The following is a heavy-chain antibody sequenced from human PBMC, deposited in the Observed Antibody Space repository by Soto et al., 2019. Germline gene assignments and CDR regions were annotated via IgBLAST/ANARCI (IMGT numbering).Heavy chain of an antibody. D-gene: IGHD3-9*01. J-gene: IGHJ4*02. CDR2: IYYSGST. V-gene: IGHV4-59*08. CDR3: ARLEGLATISYYFDF. CDR1: GGSISSYY. Sequence: SETLSLTCTVSGGSISSYYWSWIRQPPGKGLEWIGYIYYSGSTNYNPSLKSRVTISLDKSKSQLSLKLNSVTAADSAVYFCARLEGLATISYYFDFWGPGALVTVSS.